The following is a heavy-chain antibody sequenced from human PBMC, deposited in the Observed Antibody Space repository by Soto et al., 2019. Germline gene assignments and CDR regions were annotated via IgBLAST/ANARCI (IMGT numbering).Heavy chain of an antibody. J-gene: IGHJ4*02. V-gene: IGHV4-39*02. CDR3: ARREGYCSGGTCYFDH. CDR1: GDSVTSSGSF. CDR2: LYYTGST. D-gene: IGHD2-15*01. Sequence: PSETLSLTCTVSGDSVTSSGSFWGWVRRPPGKGLEWIGTLYYTGSTFYSLSLRTRVTISRDNAKNTLYLQMNSLRVEDTAVYYCARREGYCSGGTCYFDHWGQGTQVTVSS.